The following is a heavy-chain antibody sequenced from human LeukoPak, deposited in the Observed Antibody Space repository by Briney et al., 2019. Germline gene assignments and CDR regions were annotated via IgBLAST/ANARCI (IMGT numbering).Heavy chain of an antibody. CDR2: ISAYNGNT. D-gene: IGHD2-2*01. J-gene: IGHJ6*02. CDR1: SYTFTSYG. Sequence: ASVKVSCKASSYTFTSYGISWVRQAPGQGLEWMGWISAYNGNTNYAQKLQGRVTMTTDTSTSTAYMELRSLRSDDTAVYYCARVPFDIVVVPAARYGMDVWGQGTTVTVSS. CDR3: ARVPFDIVVVPAARYGMDV. V-gene: IGHV1-18*01.